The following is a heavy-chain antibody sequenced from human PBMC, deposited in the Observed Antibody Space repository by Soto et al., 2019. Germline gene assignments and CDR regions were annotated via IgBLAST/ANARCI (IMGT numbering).Heavy chain of an antibody. CDR3: ARIGGFSDSYYFDY. V-gene: IGHV3-64*01. CDR2: ISSNGGST. CDR1: GFTFSSYA. D-gene: IGHD3-10*01. Sequence: EVQLVESGGGLVQPGGSLRLSCAASGFTFSSYAMHWVRQAPGKGLEYVSAISSNGGSTYYANSVKGRFTISRDNSKNTLYLQMGSLRAEDMAVYYCARIGGFSDSYYFDYWGQGTLVTVSS. J-gene: IGHJ4*02.